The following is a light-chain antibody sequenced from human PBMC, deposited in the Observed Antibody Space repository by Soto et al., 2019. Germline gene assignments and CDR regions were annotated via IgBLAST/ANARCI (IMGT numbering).Light chain of an antibody. CDR3: HQSYSTPIT. CDR1: QSISSY. Sequence: DIQMTQSPSSLSASVGDRVTITCRASQSISSYLNWYQQKPGKAPKLLIYAESSLQSGVPSRFSGSGSGTDFTLTISSLQPEDFANYYCHQSYSTPITFGPGTKVDIK. J-gene: IGKJ3*01. CDR2: AES. V-gene: IGKV1-39*01.